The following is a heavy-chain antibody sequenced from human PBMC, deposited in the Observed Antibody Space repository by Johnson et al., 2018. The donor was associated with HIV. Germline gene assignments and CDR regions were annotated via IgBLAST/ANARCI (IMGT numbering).Heavy chain of an antibody. D-gene: IGHD3-22*01. V-gene: IGHV3-66*01. CDR2: IFSDGNT. Sequence: VQLVESGGGLVQPGGSLRLSCAASGITVSSNYMSWVRQAPGKGLEWVSVIFSDGNTYNADSVKGRFTISRDNAKNSLYLQMNSLRAEDTALYYCARGKYYYDSSGYYGPKTNNGAFDIWGQGTMVTVSS. CDR3: ARGKYYYDSSGYYGPKTNNGAFDI. J-gene: IGHJ3*02. CDR1: GITVSSNY.